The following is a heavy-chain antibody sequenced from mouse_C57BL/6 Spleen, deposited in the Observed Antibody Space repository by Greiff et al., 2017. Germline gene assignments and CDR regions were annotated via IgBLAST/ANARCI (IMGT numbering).Heavy chain of an antibody. V-gene: IGHV1-15*01. J-gene: IGHJ2*01. CDR3: TRCYGSSYFGY. CDR2: IDPETGGT. Sequence: VQRVESGAELVRPGASVTLSCKASGYTFTDYEMHWVKQTPVHGLEWIGAIDPETGGTAYNQKFKGKAILTADKSSSTAYMELRSLTSEDSAVYYCTRCYGSSYFGYWGQGTTLTVSS. D-gene: IGHD1-1*01. CDR1: GYTFTDYE.